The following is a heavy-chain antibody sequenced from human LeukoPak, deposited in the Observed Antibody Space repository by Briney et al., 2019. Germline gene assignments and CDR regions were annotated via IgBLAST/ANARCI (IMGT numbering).Heavy chain of an antibody. CDR1: GGSISSGDYY. D-gene: IGHD3-10*01. J-gene: IGHJ4*02. CDR2: IYYSGST. V-gene: IGHV4-30-4*01. Sequence: PSETLSLTCTVSGGSISSGDYYWSWIRQPPGKGLEWIGYIYYSGSTYYNPSLKSRVTISVDTSKNQFSLKLSSVTAADTAVYYCAREEIGSGSYYLDYWGQGTLVTVSS. CDR3: AREEIGSGSYYLDY.